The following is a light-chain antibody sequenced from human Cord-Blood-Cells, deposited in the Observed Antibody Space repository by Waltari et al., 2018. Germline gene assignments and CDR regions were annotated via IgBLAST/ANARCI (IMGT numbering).Light chain of an antibody. V-gene: IGLV2-14*01. CDR1: SSDVGGYNY. Sequence: QSALTQPASVSGSPGQSITISCTGTSSDVGGYNYVSWYQQHPGNAPKLMIYEVSNRPSGGSNRFSGSKSGNTASLTISGLQAEDEADYYCSSYTSSSVVFGGGTKLTVL. CDR3: SSYTSSSVV. CDR2: EVS. J-gene: IGLJ2*01.